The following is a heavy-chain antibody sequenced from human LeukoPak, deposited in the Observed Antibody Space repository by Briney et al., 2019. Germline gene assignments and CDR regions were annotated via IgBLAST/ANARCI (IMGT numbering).Heavy chain of an antibody. J-gene: IGHJ4*02. CDR3: AKRFPYSSSWYFGY. Sequence: PGGSLRLSCAASGFTFSSYWMSWVRQAPGKGLEWVANIKQDGSEKYYVDSVKGRFTIPRGNAKNSLYLQMNSLRAEDTAVYYCAKRFPYSSSWYFGYWGQGTLVTVSS. V-gene: IGHV3-7*03. CDR2: IKQDGSEK. D-gene: IGHD6-13*01. CDR1: GFTFSSYW.